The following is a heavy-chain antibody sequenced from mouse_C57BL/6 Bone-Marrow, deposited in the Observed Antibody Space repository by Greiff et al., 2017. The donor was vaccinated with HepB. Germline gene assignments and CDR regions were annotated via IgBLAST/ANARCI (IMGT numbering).Heavy chain of an antibody. CDR3: ARRDGYYGH. V-gene: IGHV5-6*02. D-gene: IGHD2-3*01. CDR1: GFTFSSYG. Sequence: EVKLVESGGDLVKPGGSLKLSCAASGFTFSSYGMSWVRQTPDKRLEWVATISSGGSYTYYPDSVKGRFTISRDNAKNTLYLQMSSLKSEDTAMYYCARRDGYYGHWGQGTTLTVSS. CDR2: ISSGGSYT. J-gene: IGHJ2*01.